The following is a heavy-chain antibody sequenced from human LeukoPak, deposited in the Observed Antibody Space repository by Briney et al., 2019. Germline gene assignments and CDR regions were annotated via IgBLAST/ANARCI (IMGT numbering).Heavy chain of an antibody. Sequence: SETLSLTCTVSGGSISSYYWSWIRQPPGKGLEWIGYIYYSGSTNYNPSLKSRVTISVDASKNQFSLKLSSVTAADTAVYYCATYYDSSGYPDYWGQGTLVTVSS. J-gene: IGHJ4*02. V-gene: IGHV4-59*08. D-gene: IGHD3-22*01. CDR1: GGSISSYY. CDR2: IYYSGST. CDR3: ATYYDSSGYPDY.